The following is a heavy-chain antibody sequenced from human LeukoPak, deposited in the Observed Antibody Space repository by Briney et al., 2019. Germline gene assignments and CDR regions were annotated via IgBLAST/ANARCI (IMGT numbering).Heavy chain of an antibody. J-gene: IGHJ4*02. D-gene: IGHD2-2*01. CDR2: IFYSGST. CDR3: ARGYCSSTSCYYSDY. V-gene: IGHV4-30-4*08. Sequence: SETLSLTCTVSGGSISSGDYYWSWIRPPPGKGLEWIGYIFYSGSTYYNPSLKSRVTISVDTYKNQFSLKLSSVTAADTAVYYCARGYCSSTSCYYSDYWGQGTLVTVSS. CDR1: GGSISSGDYY.